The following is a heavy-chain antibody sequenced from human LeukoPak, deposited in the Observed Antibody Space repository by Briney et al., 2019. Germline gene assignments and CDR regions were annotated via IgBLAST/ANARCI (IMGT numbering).Heavy chain of an antibody. CDR1: GFTVRSNY. CDR3: ARGVDEGAFDI. V-gene: IGHV3-53*01. J-gene: IGHJ3*02. Sequence: GGSLRLSCAASGFTVRSNYMSWVRQAPGKGLEWVSVIYSGGSTYYADSVKGRFTISRDNSKNTLYLQMNSLRAEDTAVYYCARGVDEGAFDIWGQGTMVTVSS. CDR2: IYSGGST.